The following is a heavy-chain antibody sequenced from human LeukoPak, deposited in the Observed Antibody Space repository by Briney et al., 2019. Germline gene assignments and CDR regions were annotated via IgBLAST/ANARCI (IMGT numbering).Heavy chain of an antibody. CDR2: IYYSGGT. D-gene: IGHD6-6*01. J-gene: IGHJ4*02. V-gene: IGHV4-59*08. CDR1: GGSISSYY. Sequence: SETLSLTCTVSGGSISSYYWTWTRRPPGKGPGLEWIGYIYYSGGTNYNPSLKSRVTISIDTSKNQVSLKLSSVTAAGTAVYYCARLWDSSSSLDYWGQGTLVTVSS. CDR3: ARLWDSSSSLDY.